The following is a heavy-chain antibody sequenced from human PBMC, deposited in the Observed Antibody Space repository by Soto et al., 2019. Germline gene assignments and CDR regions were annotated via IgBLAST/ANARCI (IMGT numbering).Heavy chain of an antibody. D-gene: IGHD3-10*01. V-gene: IGHV1-69*01. CDR1: GGTFSSYA. CDR2: LLPIFGTA. J-gene: IGHJ2*01. CDR3: ARSSPSGSESYSPRDWYCDL. Sequence: QVQLVQSGAEVKKPGSSVKVSCKASGGTFSSYAISWVLQAPGQGLEWMGWLLPIFGTANYAQKLQGSVTITADESTSRAYMALSSLRSEDTALYYCARSSPSGSESYSPRDWYCDLCARGTLLTFSS.